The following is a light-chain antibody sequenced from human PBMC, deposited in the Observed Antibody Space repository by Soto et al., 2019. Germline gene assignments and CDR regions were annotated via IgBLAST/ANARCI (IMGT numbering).Light chain of an antibody. V-gene: IGLV1-40*01. CDR3: QSFDRSLSVVV. Sequence: QSVLTQPPSVSGAPGQRITISCTGSSSNIGAGYAVHWYQHLPGTAPKLLIFDNNNRPSVVPDRFSGSKSGTSASLAITGLQAEDEADYDCQSFDRSLSVVVFGGGTKLTVL. CDR2: DNN. CDR1: SSNIGAGYA. J-gene: IGLJ2*01.